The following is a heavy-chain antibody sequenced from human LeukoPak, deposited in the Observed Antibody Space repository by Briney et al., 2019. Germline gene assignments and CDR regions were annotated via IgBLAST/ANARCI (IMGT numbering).Heavy chain of an antibody. CDR3: ARGPRYCSSTSCPDYYYYGMDV. D-gene: IGHD2-2*01. CDR2: INHSGST. Sequence: PSETLSLTCAVYGGSFSGFYWSWIRQPPGKGLEWIGEINHSGSTNYNPSLKSRVTISVDTSKNQFSLKLSSVTAADTAVYYCARGPRYCSSTSCPDYYYYGMDVWGQGTTVTVSS. V-gene: IGHV4-34*01. J-gene: IGHJ6*02. CDR1: GGSFSGFY.